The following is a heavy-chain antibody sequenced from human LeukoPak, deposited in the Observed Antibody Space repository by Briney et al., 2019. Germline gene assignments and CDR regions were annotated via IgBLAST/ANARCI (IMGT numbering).Heavy chain of an antibody. CDR2: ISSSTSYI. D-gene: IGHD3-22*01. J-gene: IGHJ4*02. Sequence: GGSLRLSCAASGFTFSDYSMNWVRQAPGKGLEWVSSISSSTSYIFYADSMKGRFTISRDNAKNSLYLQMNSLRAEDTAVYYCAKSAYYDASGYYREYYFDYWGQGTLVTVSS. V-gene: IGHV3-21*04. CDR1: GFTFSDYS. CDR3: AKSAYYDASGYYREYYFDY.